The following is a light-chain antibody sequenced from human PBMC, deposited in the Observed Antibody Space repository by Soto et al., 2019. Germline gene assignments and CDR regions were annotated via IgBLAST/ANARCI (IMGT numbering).Light chain of an antibody. CDR1: QSVSSN. Sequence: EIVMTQSPATLSVSPGERATLSCRASQSVSSNLAWYQQKPGQAPRLLIYGASTRATGIPARFSGSGSGTEFPLTISSLQSEDFAVYYCQQSNNWPRTCDQGPKVEIK. CDR3: QQSNNWPRT. J-gene: IGKJ1*01. V-gene: IGKV3-15*01. CDR2: GAS.